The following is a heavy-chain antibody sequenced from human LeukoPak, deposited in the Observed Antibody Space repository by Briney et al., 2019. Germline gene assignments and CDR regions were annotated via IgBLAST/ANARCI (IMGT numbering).Heavy chain of an antibody. Sequence: PGGSLRLSCAASGFTFSSYGMHWVRQAPGKGLEWVAVIWYDGRKKYYADSVKGRFTISRDNSKNTLYLQMNSLRGEDTAVYYCVRGLRELPYWGQGTLVTVSS. V-gene: IGHV3-33*01. D-gene: IGHD1-26*01. J-gene: IGHJ4*02. CDR2: IWYDGRKK. CDR1: GFTFSSYG. CDR3: VRGLRELPY.